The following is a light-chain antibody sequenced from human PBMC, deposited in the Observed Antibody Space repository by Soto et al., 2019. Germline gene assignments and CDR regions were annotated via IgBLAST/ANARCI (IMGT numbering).Light chain of an antibody. J-gene: IGKJ2*01. CDR3: QTYNSALYT. CDR2: AAS. CDR1: HGISNY. V-gene: IGKV1-27*01. Sequence: DIQMTQSPSSLSASVGDRVTITCRASHGISNYLAWYQQQPGKVPKLLIYAASTLQSGVPSRFSGSGSGTDFTLTISSLQPEDVATYYCQTYNSALYTFGQGTKLEIK.